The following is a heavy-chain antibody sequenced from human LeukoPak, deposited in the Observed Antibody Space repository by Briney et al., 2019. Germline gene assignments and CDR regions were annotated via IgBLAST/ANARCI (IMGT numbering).Heavy chain of an antibody. D-gene: IGHD5-18*01. V-gene: IGHV3-15*01. CDR3: ARDGIQLWLPAYYFDY. CDR1: GFIFSNTW. J-gene: IGHJ4*02. CDR2: IKSKIDGGAI. Sequence: PGGSLRLSCAASGFIFSNTWMSWVRQAPGKGLEWVGRIKSKIDGGAIDYATPVKGRFTMSRDDSKNTLYLQMNSLRAEDTAVYYCARDGIQLWLPAYYFDYWGQGTLVTVSS.